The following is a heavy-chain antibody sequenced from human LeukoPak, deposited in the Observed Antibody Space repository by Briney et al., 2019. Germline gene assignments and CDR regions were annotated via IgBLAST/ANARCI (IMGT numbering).Heavy chain of an antibody. Sequence: PGGSLRLSCAASGFTFSGFALCWVRQAPGKGLEWVSGISWNSNDVGYADSVKGRFTISRDNAKNSLFLQMNSLRPDDTAFYYCAKAFRGGFTYDFFPSWGLGTLVVVST. J-gene: IGHJ5*02. CDR3: AKAFRGGFTYDFFPS. CDR1: GFTFSGFA. V-gene: IGHV3-9*01. CDR2: ISWNSNDV. D-gene: IGHD3/OR15-3a*01.